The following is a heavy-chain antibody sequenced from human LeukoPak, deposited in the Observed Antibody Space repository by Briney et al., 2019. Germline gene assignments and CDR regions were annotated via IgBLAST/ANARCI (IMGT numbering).Heavy chain of an antibody. CDR3: ARVVPAAKGPTFDY. Sequence: GGSLRLSCAASGFTFSSYSMNWVRQAPGKGLEWVTSISSSSSSIYYADSVKGRFIISRDNAKNSLYLQMNSLRAEDTAVYYCARVVPAAKGPTFDYWGQGTLVTVSS. CDR1: GFTFSSYS. J-gene: IGHJ4*02. V-gene: IGHV3-21*01. CDR2: ISSSSSSI. D-gene: IGHD2-2*01.